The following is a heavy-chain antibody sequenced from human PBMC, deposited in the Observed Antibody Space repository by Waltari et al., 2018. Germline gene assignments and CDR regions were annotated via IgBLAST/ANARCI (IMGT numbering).Heavy chain of an antibody. J-gene: IGHJ4*02. CDR2: SYHSASA. Sequence: QVQLQESGPGLVKPSETLSLTCTVSGYSISSGYYWGWIRQPPGKGLEWIGSSYHSASADYNPSLNSRVTTSVDTSKIQCSLKLRSVTAAGTAVYYCAVVVFRRSRLEYWGQGTLVTVSS. CDR3: AVVVFRRSRLEY. V-gene: IGHV4-38-2*02. D-gene: IGHD2-15*01. CDR1: GYSISSGYY.